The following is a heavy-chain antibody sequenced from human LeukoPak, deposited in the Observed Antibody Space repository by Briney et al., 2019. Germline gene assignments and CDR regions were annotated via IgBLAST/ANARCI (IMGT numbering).Heavy chain of an antibody. J-gene: IGHJ4*01. CDR3: AKDLWFGGSAFDS. Sequence: GGTLRLSCAASGFTFSSYGMSWVRQAPGKGLEWVSAISGSGGSTYYADSVKGRFTISRDNSKNTLYLQMNSPRAEDTAVYYCAKDLWFGGSAFDSWGQGTLVTVST. CDR1: GFTFSSYG. D-gene: IGHD3-10*01. CDR2: ISGSGGST. V-gene: IGHV3-23*01.